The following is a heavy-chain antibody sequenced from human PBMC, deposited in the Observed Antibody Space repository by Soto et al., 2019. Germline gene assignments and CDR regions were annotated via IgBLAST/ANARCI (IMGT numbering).Heavy chain of an antibody. CDR3: ARIPSDSSDWDDLWYFDL. D-gene: IGHD6-19*01. J-gene: IGHJ2*01. CDR2: IFSNDEK. Sequence: QVTLRESGPVLVKPTETLTLTCTVSGFSLSNAKMGVSWIRQPPGKALEWLAHIFSNDEKSYSTSLKSRLTISTDTTKGQVILTMTNMDPVDTATYFCARIPSDSSDWDDLWYFDLWGRGTLVTVSS. CDR1: GFSLSNAKMG. V-gene: IGHV2-26*01.